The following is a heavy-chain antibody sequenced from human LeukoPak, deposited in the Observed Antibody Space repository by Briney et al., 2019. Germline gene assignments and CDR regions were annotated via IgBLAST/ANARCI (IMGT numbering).Heavy chain of an antibody. J-gene: IGHJ4*02. CDR2: ISSDGTYT. Sequence: PGGSLRLSCAASGFTFSSHLMHWVRQAPGKGLVWVSRISSDGTYTNYADSVKARFIISRDNARNTVYLQMNSLRVEDTAVYYCVRDFRSADYWGQGTLVTVSS. CDR3: VRDFRSADY. CDR1: GFTFSSHL. V-gene: IGHV3-74*01.